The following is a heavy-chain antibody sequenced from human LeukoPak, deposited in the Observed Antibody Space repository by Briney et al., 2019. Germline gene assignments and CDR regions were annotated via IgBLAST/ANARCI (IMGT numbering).Heavy chain of an antibody. CDR2: IYTSGST. D-gene: IGHD2-15*01. CDR3: ARDVRNCSGGSCYSRERDYYYYYYMDV. Sequence: PSETLSLTCTVSGGSISSYYWSWIRQPAGKGLEWIGRIYTSGSTNYNPSLKSRVTMSVDTSKNQFSLKLSSVPAADTAVYYCARDVRNCSGGSCYSRERDYYYYYYMDVWGKGTTVTVSS. V-gene: IGHV4-4*07. CDR1: GGSISSYY. J-gene: IGHJ6*03.